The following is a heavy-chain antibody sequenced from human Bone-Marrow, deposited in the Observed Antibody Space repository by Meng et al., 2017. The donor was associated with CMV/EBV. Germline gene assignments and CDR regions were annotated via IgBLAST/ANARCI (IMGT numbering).Heavy chain of an antibody. J-gene: IGHJ6*01. Sequence: GESLKISCAASGFTFSSYWMHWVRQAPGKGLVWVSRINSDGSSTSYADSVKGRFTISRDNAKNTLYLQMNSLRAEDTAVYHCARGADFGSYRIYYYYGMDVWEQRTTVTVSS. D-gene: IGHD1-26*01. CDR2: INSDGSST. V-gene: IGHV3-74*01. CDR3: ARGADFGSYRIYYYYGMDV. CDR1: GFTFSSYW.